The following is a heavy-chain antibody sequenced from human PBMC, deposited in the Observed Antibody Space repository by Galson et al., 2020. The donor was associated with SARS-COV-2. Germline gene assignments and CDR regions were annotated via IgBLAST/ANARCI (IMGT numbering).Heavy chain of an antibody. V-gene: IGHV1-8*01. CDR2: MNPNSGNT. Sequence: ASVKVSCKASGYTFTSYDINWVRQATGQGLEWMGWMNPNSGNTGYAQKFQGRVTMTRNTSISTAYMELSSLRSEDTAVYYCARAKILRYYDFWSETYYYYGMDVWGQGTTVTVSS. CDR1: GYTFTSYD. CDR3: ARAKILRYYDFWSETYYYYGMDV. J-gene: IGHJ6*02. D-gene: IGHD3-3*01.